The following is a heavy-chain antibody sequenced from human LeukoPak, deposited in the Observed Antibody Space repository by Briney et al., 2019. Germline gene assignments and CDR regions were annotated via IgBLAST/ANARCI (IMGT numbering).Heavy chain of an antibody. V-gene: IGHV4-59*01. J-gene: IGHJ4*02. CDR3: ARGGGPRGYHKFDY. D-gene: IGHD5-18*01. Sequence: SETLSLTCTVCGGSISSYYWGWIRQPPGKGLEWIGRIYSCGSTNYNPSLKSRVTISVDTSKNQFSLKLSSVTAADTAVYYCARGGGPRGYHKFDYWGQGTLVTVSS. CDR1: GGSISSYY. CDR2: IYSCGST.